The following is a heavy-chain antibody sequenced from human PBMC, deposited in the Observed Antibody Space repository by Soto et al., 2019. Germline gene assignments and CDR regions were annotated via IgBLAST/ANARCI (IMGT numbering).Heavy chain of an antibody. Sequence: GGSLRLSCAASGFTFSSYAMSWVRQAPGKGLEWVSAISGSGGSTYYADSVKGRFTISRDNSKNTLYLQMNSLRAEDTAVYYCAKSETRYYKLSAPFCFDYWGQGTLVTVSS. CDR2: ISGSGGST. CDR1: GFTFSSYA. D-gene: IGHD3-9*01. V-gene: IGHV3-23*01. J-gene: IGHJ4*02. CDR3: AKSETRYYKLSAPFCFDY.